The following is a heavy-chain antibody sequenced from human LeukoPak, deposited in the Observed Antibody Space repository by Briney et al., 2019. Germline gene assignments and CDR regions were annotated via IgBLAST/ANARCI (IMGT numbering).Heavy chain of an antibody. Sequence: SETLSLTCTVSGGSISSYYWSWIRQPPGKGLEWIGYIYYSGSTNYNPSLKSRVTISVDTSKNQSSLKLSSVTAADTAVYYCARGDKKGQLVPDYWGQGTLVTVSS. D-gene: IGHD6-6*01. J-gene: IGHJ4*02. CDR3: ARGDKKGQLVPDY. CDR1: GGSISSYY. CDR2: IYYSGST. V-gene: IGHV4-59*01.